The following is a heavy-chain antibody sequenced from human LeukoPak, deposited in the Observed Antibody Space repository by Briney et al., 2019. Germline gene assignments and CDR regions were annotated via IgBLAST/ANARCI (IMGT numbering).Heavy chain of an antibody. D-gene: IGHD6-19*01. CDR3: ARVRLWLLHDVGDY. CDR1: GYTFTSYG. Sequence: GSVTVSCKASGYTFTSYGISWVRQAPGQGVEWMGWISAYKGNTNYAQKLHCRVTMTTDTSTSTAYIQLRCLRSDDTAVYYCARVRLWLLHDVGDYWGQGTLVTVPS. CDR2: ISAYKGNT. J-gene: IGHJ4*02. V-gene: IGHV1-18*04.